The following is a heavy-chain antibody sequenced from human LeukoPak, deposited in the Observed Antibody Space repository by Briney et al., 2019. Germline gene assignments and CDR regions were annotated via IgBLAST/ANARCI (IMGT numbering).Heavy chain of an antibody. Sequence: GASVKVSCKASGYTFTGYYMHWVRQAPGQGLEWMGWINPNSGGTNYAQKFQGRVTMTRDTSISTAYMELSRLRSDDTAMYYCARVPIPEVLWFGEGQGGYYYYYMDVWGKGTTVTISS. J-gene: IGHJ6*03. CDR2: INPNSGGT. CDR3: ARVPIPEVLWFGEGQGGYYYYYMDV. CDR1: GYTFTGYY. V-gene: IGHV1-2*02. D-gene: IGHD3-10*01.